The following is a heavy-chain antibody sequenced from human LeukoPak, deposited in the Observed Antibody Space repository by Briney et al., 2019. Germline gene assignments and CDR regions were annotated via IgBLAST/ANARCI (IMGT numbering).Heavy chain of an antibody. CDR3: ARGTLLWFEESLAETDFDY. D-gene: IGHD3-10*01. CDR2: INPSDSYT. J-gene: IGHJ4*02. Sequence: GESLKISCKGSGYSFTTYWITWVRQMPGKGLEWMGKINPSDSYTKYSPSFQGRVTISADKSISTAYLQWTSLKASDTATYYCARGTLLWFEESLAETDFDYWGQGTLVTVSP. V-gene: IGHV5-10-1*01. CDR1: GYSFTTYW.